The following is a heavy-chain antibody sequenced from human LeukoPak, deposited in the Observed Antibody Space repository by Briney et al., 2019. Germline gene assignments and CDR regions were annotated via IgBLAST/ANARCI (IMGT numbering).Heavy chain of an antibody. J-gene: IGHJ5*02. D-gene: IGHD3-3*01. CDR1: GGSFSGYY. V-gene: IGHV4-31*11. Sequence: SETLSLTCAVYGGSFSGYYWSWIRQHPGKGLEWIGYIYYSGSTYYNPSLKSRVTISVDTSKNQFSLKLSSVTAADTAVYYCARGESYDFWSGYHNWFDPWGQGTLVTVSS. CDR2: IYYSGST. CDR3: ARGESYDFWSGYHNWFDP.